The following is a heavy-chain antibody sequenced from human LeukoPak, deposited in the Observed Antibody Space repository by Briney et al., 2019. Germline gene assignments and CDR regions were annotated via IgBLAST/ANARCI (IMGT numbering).Heavy chain of an antibody. D-gene: IGHD6-19*01. CDR3: ARGAPIRVAVAATFDP. CDR1: GYTFTSYG. V-gene: IGHV1-18*01. J-gene: IGHJ5*02. Sequence: ASVKVSCKASGYTFTSYGISWVRQAPGQGLEWMGWISAYNGNTQYSQKFQGRVTITRDTSASTAYMELSSLRSEDTAVYYCARGAPIRVAVAATFDPWGQGTLVTVPS. CDR2: ISAYNGNT.